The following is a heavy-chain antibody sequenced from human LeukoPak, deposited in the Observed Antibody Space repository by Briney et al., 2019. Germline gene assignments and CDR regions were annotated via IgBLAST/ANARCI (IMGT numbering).Heavy chain of an antibody. CDR2: ISRSGST. J-gene: IGHJ4*02. D-gene: IGHD3-22*01. CDR3: AKDGVYDSSGYLDY. CDR1: GFTFSAYD. V-gene: IGHV3-23*01. Sequence: GGSLRLSCAASGFTFSAYDMQWVRQAPGKGPEWVSGISRSGSTYYRDSVKGRFTISRDNYKNTLYLQMNSLRAEDTAVYYCAKDGVYDSSGYLDYWGQGTLVTVSS.